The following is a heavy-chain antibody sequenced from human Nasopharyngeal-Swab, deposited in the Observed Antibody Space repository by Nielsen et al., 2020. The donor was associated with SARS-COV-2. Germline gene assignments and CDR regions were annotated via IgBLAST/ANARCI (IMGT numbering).Heavy chain of an antibody. J-gene: IGHJ6*02. CDR1: GFTFSNFA. D-gene: IGHD5-12*01. CDR3: AKDRDSGDDSEEYYHYYGMDV. V-gene: IGHV3-23*01. CDR2: ISGDSDST. Sequence: GESLKISCAASGFTFSNFAMSWVRQAPWKGLEWVSVISGDSDSTYYTDSVRGRFTISRDNSKNTLNLQMNNLRAEDTAIYYCAKDRDSGDDSEEYYHYYGMDVWGQGAPVTVSS.